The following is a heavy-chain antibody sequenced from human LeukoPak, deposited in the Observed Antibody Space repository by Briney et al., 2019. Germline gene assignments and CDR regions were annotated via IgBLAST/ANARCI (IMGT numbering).Heavy chain of an antibody. Sequence: PGGSLRLSCAASGFTFSSYGMHWVRQAPGKGLEWVAFIRYDGSNKYYADSVKGRFTISRDNSKNTLYLQMSSLRAEDTAVYYCAKSGYSYGYSFDYWGQGTLVTVSS. CDR1: GFTFSSYG. J-gene: IGHJ4*02. CDR3: AKSGYSYGYSFDY. D-gene: IGHD5-18*01. CDR2: IRYDGSNK. V-gene: IGHV3-30*02.